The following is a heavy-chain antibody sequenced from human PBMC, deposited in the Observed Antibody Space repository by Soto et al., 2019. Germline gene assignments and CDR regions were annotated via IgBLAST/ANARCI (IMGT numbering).Heavy chain of an antibody. CDR1: SAPASSTTYT. Sequence: SENLSLTCTVSSAPASSTTYTLGLIRQPPGKGLEWVASVYYGGRSYYNPSLNSRVTISVDTSKNQFSLKMTSVTAADTAVYYCARNTVGYYDSSGPGAFDIWGQGTMVTVSS. V-gene: IGHV4-39*01. D-gene: IGHD3-22*01. CDR2: VYYGGRS. CDR3: ARNTVGYYDSSGPGAFDI. J-gene: IGHJ3*02.